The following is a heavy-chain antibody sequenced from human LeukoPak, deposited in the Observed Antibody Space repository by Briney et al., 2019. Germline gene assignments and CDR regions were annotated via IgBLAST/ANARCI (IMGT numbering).Heavy chain of an antibody. V-gene: IGHV3-23*01. CDR1: GFTFSSYA. D-gene: IGHD5-12*01. J-gene: IGHJ4*02. CDR3: AKDGPERYSGYGTDY. CDR2: ITNSGGSA. Sequence: GGSLRLSCAASGFTFSSYAMSWVRQAPGKGLEWVSAITNSGGSAYYADSVKGRFTIFRDNSKNTLYLQMDSLRAEDTAVYYCAKDGPERYSGYGTDYWGQGTLVTVSS.